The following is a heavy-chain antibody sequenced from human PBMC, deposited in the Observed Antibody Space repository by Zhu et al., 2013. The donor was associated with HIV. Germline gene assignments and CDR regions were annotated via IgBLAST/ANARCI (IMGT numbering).Heavy chain of an antibody. V-gene: IGHV4-59*08. CDR3: ARHRPVSGGSCSRCAFDI. J-gene: IGHJ3*02. D-gene: IGHD2-15*01. CDR2: LLQWEH. CDR1: GGSISSYY. Sequence: QVQLQESGPGLVKPSETLSLTCTVSGGSISSYYWSWIRQPQEGTGVDWVYLLQWEHQLQPSLKSRVTISVDTSKNQFSLKLSSVTAADTAVYYCARHRPVSGGSCSRCAFDIWGQGTMVTVSS.